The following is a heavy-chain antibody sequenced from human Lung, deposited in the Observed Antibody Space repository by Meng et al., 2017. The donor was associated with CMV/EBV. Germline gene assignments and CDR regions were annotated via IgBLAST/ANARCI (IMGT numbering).Heavy chain of an antibody. J-gene: IGHJ3*02. CDR2: IYYSGST. Sequence: SETLSLTCTVSGGSISSSSYYWGWIRQPPGKGLEWIGSIYYSGSTYYNPSLKSRVTISVDTSKNQFSLKLSSVTAADTAVYYCAKENYDSSGDDAFDIWGGGTMITVSS. D-gene: IGHD3-22*01. CDR3: AKENYDSSGDDAFDI. CDR1: GGSISSSSYY. V-gene: IGHV4-39*07.